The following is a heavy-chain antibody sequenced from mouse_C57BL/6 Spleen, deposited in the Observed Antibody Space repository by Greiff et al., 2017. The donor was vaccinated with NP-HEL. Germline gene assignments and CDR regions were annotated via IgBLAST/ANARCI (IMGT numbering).Heavy chain of an antibody. CDR2: INPNNGGT. CDR1: GYTFTDYN. V-gene: IGHV1-22*01. Sequence: VQLQQSGPELVKPGASVKMSCKASGYTFTDYNMHWVKQSHGKGLEWIGYINPNNGGTSYNQKFKGKATLTANKSSSTAYMELRSLTSEDSAVYYCAGDGPWFADWGQGTLVTVSA. CDR3: AGDGPWFAD. D-gene: IGHD2-3*01. J-gene: IGHJ3*01.